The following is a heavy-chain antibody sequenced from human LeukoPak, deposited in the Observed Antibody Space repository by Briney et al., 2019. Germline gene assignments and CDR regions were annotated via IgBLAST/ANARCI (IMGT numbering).Heavy chain of an antibody. Sequence: SETLSLTCTVSGGSISSSSYYWGWIRQPPGKGLEWIGSIYYSGSTYYNPSLKSRVTISVDTSKNQFSLKLSSVTAADTAVYYCARAGIAGPPIYWGQGTLVTVSS. V-gene: IGHV4-39*01. CDR3: ARAGIAGPPIY. J-gene: IGHJ4*02. CDR1: GGSISSSSYY. CDR2: IYYSGST. D-gene: IGHD6-13*01.